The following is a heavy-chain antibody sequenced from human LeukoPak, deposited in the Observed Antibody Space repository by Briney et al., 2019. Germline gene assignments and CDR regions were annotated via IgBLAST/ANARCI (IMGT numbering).Heavy chain of an antibody. CDR2: ISHSSSYI. CDR3: ARAYRDAFDI. J-gene: IGHJ3*02. CDR1: GFTFSSYS. V-gene: IGHV3-21*01. Sequence: GGSLRLSCAASGFTFSSYSMHWVRQAPGKGLEWVSSISHSSSYIYYADSVKGRFTISRDNAKNSLYLQMNSPRAEDTAVYYCARAYRDAFDIWGQETMVTVSS.